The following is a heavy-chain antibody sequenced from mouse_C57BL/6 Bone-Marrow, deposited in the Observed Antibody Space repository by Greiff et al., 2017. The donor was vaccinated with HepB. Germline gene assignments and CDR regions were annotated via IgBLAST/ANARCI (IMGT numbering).Heavy chain of an antibody. V-gene: IGHV1-15*01. D-gene: IGHD1-1*01. J-gene: IGHJ2*01. CDR2: IDPETGGT. CDR1: GYTFTDYE. Sequence: QVQLQQSGAELVRPGASVTLSCKASGYTFTDYEMHWVKQTPVHGLEWIGAIDPETGGTAYNQKFKGKAILTADKSSSTAYMELRSLTSEDSAVYYCTDYYGPLYYFDYWGQGTTLTVSS. CDR3: TDYYGPLYYFDY.